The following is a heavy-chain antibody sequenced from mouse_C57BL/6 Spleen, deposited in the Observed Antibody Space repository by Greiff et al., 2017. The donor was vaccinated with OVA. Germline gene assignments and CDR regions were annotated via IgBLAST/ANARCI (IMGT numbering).Heavy chain of an antibody. CDR2: IDPSDSET. D-gene: IGHD2-4*01. Sequence: QVQLQQPGAELVRPGSSVKLSCKASGYTFTSYWMHWVKQRPIQGLEWIGNIDPSDSETHYNQKFKDKATLTVDKSSSTAYMQLSSLTSEDSAVYYCARGDYDVGPWFAYWGQGTLVTVSA. CDR1: GYTFTSYW. J-gene: IGHJ3*01. CDR3: ARGDYDVGPWFAY. V-gene: IGHV1-52*01.